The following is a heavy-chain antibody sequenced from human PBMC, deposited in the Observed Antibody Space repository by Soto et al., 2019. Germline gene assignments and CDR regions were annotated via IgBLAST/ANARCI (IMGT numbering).Heavy chain of an antibody. CDR1: GFTFSSYA. CDR3: ARDLSDFWSGYSY. V-gene: IGHV3-30-3*01. J-gene: IGHJ4*02. CDR2: ISYDGSNK. Sequence: QVQLVESGGGVVQPGRSLRLSCAASGFTFSSYAMHWVRQAPGKGLEWVAVISYDGSNKYYADSVKGRFTISRDNSKNTLYLQMNSLRAEDTAVYYCARDLSDFWSGYSYWGQGTLVTVSS. D-gene: IGHD3-3*01.